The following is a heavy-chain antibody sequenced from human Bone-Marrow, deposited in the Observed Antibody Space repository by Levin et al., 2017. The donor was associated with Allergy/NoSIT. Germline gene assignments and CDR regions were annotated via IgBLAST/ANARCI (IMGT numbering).Heavy chain of an antibody. J-gene: IGHJ4*02. V-gene: IGHV3-23*01. Sequence: GESLKISCAASGFTFSSYAMSWVRQAPGKGLEWVSAISGSGGSTYYADSVKGRFTISRDNSKNTLYLQMNSLRAEDTAVYYCAKDSSGWSGNYFDYWGQGTVVTVSS. D-gene: IGHD6-19*01. CDR3: AKDSSGWSGNYFDY. CDR2: ISGSGGST. CDR1: GFTFSSYA.